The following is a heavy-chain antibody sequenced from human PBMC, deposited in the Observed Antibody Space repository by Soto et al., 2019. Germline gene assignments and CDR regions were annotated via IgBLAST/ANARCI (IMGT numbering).Heavy chain of an antibody. J-gene: IGHJ4*02. V-gene: IGHV3-23*01. CDR3: AKHLGISDSGGLDN. D-gene: IGHD3-10*01. Sequence: EVQLLESGGGLVQPGGSLRLSCAASGFTFSNYIMNWVRQVPGKGLGWVSAIQPGGVTTFYADSVRGRFTISRDDSKNTLYLHINSLTAGDPAVYYCAKHLGISDSGGLDNWGQGTLFTVSS. CDR2: IQPGGVTT. CDR1: GFTFSNYI.